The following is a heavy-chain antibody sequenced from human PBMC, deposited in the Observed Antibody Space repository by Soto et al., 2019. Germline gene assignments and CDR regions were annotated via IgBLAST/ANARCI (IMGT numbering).Heavy chain of an antibody. V-gene: IGHV4-59*01. D-gene: IGHD6-19*01. Sequence: SETLSLTCTVSGGSISSYYWSWIRQPPGKGLEWIGYIYYSGSTNYNPSLKSRVTISVDTSKNQFSLKLRSVTAADTAVYYCARGRSSGWYDAFDIWGQGTMVTVS. CDR2: IYYSGST. CDR3: ARGRSSGWYDAFDI. CDR1: GGSISSYY. J-gene: IGHJ3*02.